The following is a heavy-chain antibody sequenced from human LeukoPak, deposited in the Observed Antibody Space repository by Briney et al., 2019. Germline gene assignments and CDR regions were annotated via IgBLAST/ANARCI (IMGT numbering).Heavy chain of an antibody. Sequence: SETLSLTCTVSGGSISSGGYYWSWIRQHPGKGLEWIGYIYYSGSTYYNPSLKSRVTISVDTSKNQFSLKLSSVTAADTAVYYCASGITIFGVAYPTYFDYWGQGTLVTVSS. J-gene: IGHJ4*02. CDR2: IYYSGST. CDR1: GGSISSGGYY. D-gene: IGHD3-3*01. CDR3: ASGITIFGVAYPTYFDY. V-gene: IGHV4-31*03.